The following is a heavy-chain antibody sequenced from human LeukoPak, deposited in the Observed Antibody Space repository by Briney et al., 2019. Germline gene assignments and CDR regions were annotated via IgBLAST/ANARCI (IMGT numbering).Heavy chain of an antibody. J-gene: IGHJ4*02. D-gene: IGHD5-12*01. CDR2: ISWNSGSI. CDR3: ARDSDDRSGYDLWGYFDY. V-gene: IGHV3-9*01. CDR1: GFIFNNYA. Sequence: PGGSLRLSCAGSGFIFNNYAMHWVRQPPGKGLEWVSGISWNSGSIDYADSVKGRFTISRDNSKNTLYLQMNSLRAEDTAVYYCARDSDDRSGYDLWGYFDYWGQGTLVTVSS.